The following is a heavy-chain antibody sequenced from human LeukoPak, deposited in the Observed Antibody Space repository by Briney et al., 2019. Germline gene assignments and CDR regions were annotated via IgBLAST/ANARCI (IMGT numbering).Heavy chain of an antibody. V-gene: IGHV1-46*01. Sequence: GASVKVSCKASGYTFTSYYMHWVRQAPGQGLEWMGIINPSGGSTSYAQKFQGRVTMTRDTSTSTVYMELSSLRSEDTAVYYCARYAAAGQATNWFDPWGQGTLVTVSS. D-gene: IGHD6-13*01. CDR1: GYTFTSYY. CDR2: INPSGGST. J-gene: IGHJ5*02. CDR3: ARYAAAGQATNWFDP.